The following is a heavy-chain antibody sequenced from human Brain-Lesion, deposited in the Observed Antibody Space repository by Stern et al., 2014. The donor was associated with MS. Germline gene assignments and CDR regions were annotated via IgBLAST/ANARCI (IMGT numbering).Heavy chain of an antibody. J-gene: IGHJ5*02. D-gene: IGHD6-19*01. V-gene: IGHV4-38-2*02. Sequence: QVQLQESGPGLVKPSETLALTCSVSGYSISNDYHWVWLRQAPGQGLEWIGSIHHSGSIYHNPALRSRISMSGDTSKNQFSLRMTSVTAADTAVYYCARDPETYTSAWYGWFDPWGQGILVTVSS. CDR1: GYSISNDYH. CDR2: IHHSGSI. CDR3: ARDPETYTSAWYGWFDP.